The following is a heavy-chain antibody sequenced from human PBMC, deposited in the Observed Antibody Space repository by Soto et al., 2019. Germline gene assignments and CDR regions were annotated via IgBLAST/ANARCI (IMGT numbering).Heavy chain of an antibody. CDR1: GGTFSSYA. V-gene: IGHV1-69*13. Sequence: SVKVSCKASGGTFSSYAISWVRQAPGQGLEWMGGIIPIFGTANYAQKFQGRVTITADESTSTAYMELSSLRSEDTAVYYCARSPQLYYGSGSYFPYYYVDVWGKGTTVTVSS. J-gene: IGHJ6*03. D-gene: IGHD3-10*01. CDR3: ARSPQLYYGSGSYFPYYYVDV. CDR2: IIPIFGTA.